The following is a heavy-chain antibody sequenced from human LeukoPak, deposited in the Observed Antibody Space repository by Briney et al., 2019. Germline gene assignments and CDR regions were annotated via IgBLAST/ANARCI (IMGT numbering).Heavy chain of an antibody. CDR1: GGSISSYY. V-gene: IGHV4-59*01. CDR2: IYYSGST. CDR3: ARAGHRGQLMVFDY. J-gene: IGHJ4*02. Sequence: PSETLSLTCTVSGGSISSYYWSWIRQPPGKGLEWIGYIYYSGSTNYNPSLKSRVTISVDTSKNQFSLKLSSVTAADTAVYYCARAGHRGQLMVFDYWGQGTLVTVSS. D-gene: IGHD2-8*01.